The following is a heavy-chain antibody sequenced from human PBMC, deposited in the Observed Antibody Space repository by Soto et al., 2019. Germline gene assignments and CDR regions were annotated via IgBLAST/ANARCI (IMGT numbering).Heavy chain of an antibody. Sequence: LRLSCAASGFTFSSYAMSWVRQAPGKGLEWVSSISSTTNYIYYGDSMKGRFTISRDNAKNSLYLEMNSLRAEDTAVYYCARESEDLTSNFDYWGQGTLVTVSS. CDR2: ISSTTNYI. V-gene: IGHV3-21*06. CDR3: ARESEDLTSNFDY. J-gene: IGHJ4*02. CDR1: GFTFSSYA.